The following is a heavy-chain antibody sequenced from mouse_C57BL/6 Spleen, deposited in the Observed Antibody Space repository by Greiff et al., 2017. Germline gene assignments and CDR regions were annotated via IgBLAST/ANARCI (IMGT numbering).Heavy chain of an antibody. V-gene: IGHV5-12*01. D-gene: IGHD1-1*01. J-gene: IGHJ4*01. Sequence: EVQLVESGGGLVQPGGSLKLSCAASGFTFSDYYMYWVRQTPEKRLEWVAYISNGGGSTYYPDTVKGRFTISRDNAKNTLYLQMSRLKSEDTAMYYCARQITTGRYYAMDYWGQGTSVTVSS. CDR2: ISNGGGST. CDR1: GFTFSDYY. CDR3: ARQITTGRYYAMDY.